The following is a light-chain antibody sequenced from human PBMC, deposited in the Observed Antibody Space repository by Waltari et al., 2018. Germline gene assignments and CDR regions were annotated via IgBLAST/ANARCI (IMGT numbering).Light chain of an antibody. CDR2: EVS. J-gene: IGLJ1*01. CDR1: SSDAGGYNY. CDR3: SSYAGTLYV. Sequence: QSALTQPPSASGSPGQSVTISCTGTSSDAGGYNYVSWYQQPPGKAPKLMIYEVSKRPSGVPDRFSGSKSGNTASLTVSGLQAEDEADYYCSSYAGTLYVFGTGTKVTVL. V-gene: IGLV2-8*01.